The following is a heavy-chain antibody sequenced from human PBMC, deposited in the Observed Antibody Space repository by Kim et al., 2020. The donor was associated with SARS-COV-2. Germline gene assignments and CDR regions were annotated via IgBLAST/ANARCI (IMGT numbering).Heavy chain of an antibody. CDR1: GYTFTSYA. CDR3: ARDAAAAGPNYFDY. V-gene: IGHV1-3*01. D-gene: IGHD6-13*01. J-gene: IGHJ4*02. Sequence: ASVKVSCKASGYTFTSYAMHWVRQAPGQRLEWMGWINAGNGNTKYSQKFQGRVTITRDTSASTAYMELSSLRSEDTAVYYCARDAAAAGPNYFDYWGQGTLVTVSS. CDR2: INAGNGNT.